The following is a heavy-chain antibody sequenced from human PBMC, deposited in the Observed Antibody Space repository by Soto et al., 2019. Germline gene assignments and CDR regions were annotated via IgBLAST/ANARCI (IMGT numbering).Heavy chain of an antibody. CDR1: GYSFTSYW. Sequence: GASLKISCKGSGYSFTSYWISWVRQMPGKGLEWMGRIDPSDSYTNYSPSFQGHVTISADKSISTAYLQWSSLKASDTAMYYCARHSPTSGYDDYYYYGMDVWGQGTTVTVSS. V-gene: IGHV5-10-1*01. J-gene: IGHJ6*02. CDR2: IDPSDSYT. D-gene: IGHD5-12*01. CDR3: ARHSPTSGYDDYYYYGMDV.